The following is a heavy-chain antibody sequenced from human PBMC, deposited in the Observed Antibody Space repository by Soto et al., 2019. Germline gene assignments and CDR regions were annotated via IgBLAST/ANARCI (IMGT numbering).Heavy chain of an antibody. CDR2: VSPYNGHT. V-gene: IGHV1-18*01. J-gene: IGHJ6*02. CDR3: ARDLTIVPATHPRLENYGMDV. Sequence: QVQLVKSAAEVKKPGASVKVSCKASGYSFTSYGISWVRRAPGQGLEWMGWVSPYNGHTQFAQRFQGRVTMTTDTSTKTAYMELRNLRSDDTAHYYCARDLTIVPATHPRLENYGMDVWCQGTTVIVSS. CDR1: GYSFTSYG. D-gene: IGHD2-2*01.